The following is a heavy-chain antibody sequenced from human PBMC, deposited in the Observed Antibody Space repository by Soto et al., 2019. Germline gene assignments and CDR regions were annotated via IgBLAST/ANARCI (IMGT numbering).Heavy chain of an antibody. CDR1: GGTFSSYA. CDR3: ARDKKWVVYATIYSGGFDY. D-gene: IGHD2-8*02. CDR2: IIPIFGTA. V-gene: IGHV1-69*13. Sequence: SVKVACKASGGTFSSYAISWVRQDPGQGLEWMGGIIPIFGTANYAQKFQGRVTITADESTSTAYMELSSLRSEDTAVYYCARDKKWVVYATIYSGGFDYWGQGTLVTVSS. J-gene: IGHJ4*02.